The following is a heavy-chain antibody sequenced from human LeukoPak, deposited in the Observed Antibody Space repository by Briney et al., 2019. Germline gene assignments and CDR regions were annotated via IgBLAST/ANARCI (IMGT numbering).Heavy chain of an antibody. J-gene: IGHJ4*02. CDR1: GGAISSYY. V-gene: IGHV4-59*01. D-gene: IGHD2-8*01. Sequence: SQTLSLTCIVSGGAISSYYWSWIRQPPGKRLEWIGYVYYSGNTNYNPSLKSRVTISIDTSKNQFSLKLSSVTAADTAVYYCARVGNGHFDYWGQGTLVTVSS. CDR2: VYYSGNT. CDR3: ARVGNGHFDY.